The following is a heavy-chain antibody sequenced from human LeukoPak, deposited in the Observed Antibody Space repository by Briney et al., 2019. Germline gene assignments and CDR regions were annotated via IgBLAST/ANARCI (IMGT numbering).Heavy chain of an antibody. CDR3: AGPYDFWSGYYYYYGMDV. D-gene: IGHD3-3*01. V-gene: IGHV1-69*13. Sequence: SVKVSCKASGGTFSSYAISWVRQAPGQGLEWMGGIIPIFGTANYAQKFQGRVTITADESTSTAYMELSSLRSEDTAVYYCAGPYDFWSGYYYYYGMDVWGQGTTVTVSS. J-gene: IGHJ6*02. CDR1: GGTFSSYA. CDR2: IIPIFGTA.